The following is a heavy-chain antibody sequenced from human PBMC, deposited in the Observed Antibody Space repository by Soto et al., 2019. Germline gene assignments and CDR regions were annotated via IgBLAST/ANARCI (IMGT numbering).Heavy chain of an antibody. D-gene: IGHD3-16*01. CDR2: VSASGRSR. Sequence: EVQLLESGGGLVQPGGSLRLSCVGSGIEFSNYAMSWVRQAPGKGLEWVSIVSASGRSRYHADYVKGRFTISRDNSKNTLYLHITNLRAEDTAVYYCATDGNWLYVYYDVWGQGTPVTVSS. V-gene: IGHV3-23*01. J-gene: IGHJ4*02. CDR1: GIEFSNYA. CDR3: ATDGNWLYVYYDV.